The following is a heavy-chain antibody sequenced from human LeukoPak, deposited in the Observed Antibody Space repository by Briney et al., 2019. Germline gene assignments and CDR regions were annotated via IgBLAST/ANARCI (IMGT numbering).Heavy chain of an antibody. D-gene: IGHD4-17*01. V-gene: IGHV4-34*01. CDR3: ARVTTTVTP. CDR2: INRSGST. Sequence: SETLSLTCAVYGGSFSGYYWSWIRQPPGKGLEWIGEINRSGSTNYNPSLKSRVTISVDTSKNQFSLKLSSVTAADTAVYYCARVTTTVTPWGQGTLVTVSS. J-gene: IGHJ4*02. CDR1: GGSFSGYY.